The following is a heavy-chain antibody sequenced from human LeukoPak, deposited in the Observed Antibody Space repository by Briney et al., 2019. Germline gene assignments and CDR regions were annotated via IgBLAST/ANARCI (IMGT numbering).Heavy chain of an antibody. CDR2: IIPIFGTA. CDR1: GGTFSSYA. Sequence: SVKVSCKASGGTFSSYAISWVRQAPGQGLEWRGGIIPIFGTANYAQKFQGRVTITADESTSTAYMELSSLRSEDTAVYYCARGYCSGGSCYGDAFDIWGQGTMVTVSS. V-gene: IGHV1-69*01. J-gene: IGHJ3*02. CDR3: ARGYCSGGSCYGDAFDI. D-gene: IGHD2-15*01.